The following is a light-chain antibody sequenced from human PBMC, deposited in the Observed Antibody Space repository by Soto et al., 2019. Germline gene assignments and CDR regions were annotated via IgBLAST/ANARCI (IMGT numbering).Light chain of an antibody. CDR2: AES. V-gene: IGKV3-20*01. J-gene: IGKJ5*01. CDR1: QSVSSY. CDR3: QHYGSSPIT. Sequence: EIVLTQSPATLSLSPGERATLSCRASQSVSSYLAWYQQKPGRAPRLLIYAESTRATGIPDRFTCSGSGTDFTLTISRLEPEDFAVYYCQHYGSSPITFGQGTRLEIK.